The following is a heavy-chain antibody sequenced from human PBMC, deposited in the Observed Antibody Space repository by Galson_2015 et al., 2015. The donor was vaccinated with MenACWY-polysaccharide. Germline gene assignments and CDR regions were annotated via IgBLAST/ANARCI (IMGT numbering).Heavy chain of an antibody. Sequence: TLSLTCNVSGGSISSSGYHWTWIRQHPRKGLEWIGYIFNRGGTKTNPSLESRVTVSADWSKNQFSLKLSSVTAADTAVYYCAGIPSTMTSFGWFGPWGQGILVTVSS. J-gene: IGHJ5*02. CDR1: GGSISSSGYH. V-gene: IGHV4-31*03. CDR3: AGIPSTMTSFGWFGP. D-gene: IGHD4-17*01. CDR2: IFNRGGT.